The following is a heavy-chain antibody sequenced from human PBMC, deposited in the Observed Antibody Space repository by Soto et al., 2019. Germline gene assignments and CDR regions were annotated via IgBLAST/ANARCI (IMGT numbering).Heavy chain of an antibody. D-gene: IGHD6-19*01. V-gene: IGHV4-61*01. CDR1: GGSVSSGSYY. J-gene: IGHJ4*02. CDR3: ARNPLAVAGTRGFAY. CDR2: IYYSGST. Sequence: PSETLSLTCTVSGGSVSSGSYYWSWIRQPPGKGLEWIGYIYYSGSTNYNPSLKSRVTISVDTSKNQFSLKLSSVTAADTAVYYCARNPLAVAGTRGFAYRGKGTLVTVSS.